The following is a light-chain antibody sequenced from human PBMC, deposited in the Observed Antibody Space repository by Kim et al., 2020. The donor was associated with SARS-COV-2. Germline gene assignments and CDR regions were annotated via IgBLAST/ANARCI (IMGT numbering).Light chain of an antibody. CDR1: SSDVGAYNF. Sequence: QSALTQPASVSGSPGQSITISCTGTSSDVGAYNFVSWYQQNPGKAPKLMIYDVSKRPSGVSNRFSGSKSGNTASLTISGLQAEDEADYHCSSYTSSSTLVFGGGTQLTVL. V-gene: IGLV2-14*01. CDR3: SSYTSSSTLV. J-gene: IGLJ2*01. CDR2: DVS.